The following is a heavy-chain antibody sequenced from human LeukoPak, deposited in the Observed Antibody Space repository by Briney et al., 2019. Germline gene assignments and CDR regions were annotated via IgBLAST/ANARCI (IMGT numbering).Heavy chain of an antibody. CDR1: GFTFTTYD. J-gene: IGHJ6*03. CDR3: AREGLEQWLVLSYYYMDV. V-gene: IGHV3-48*03. CDR2: ISSSGSTI. Sequence: GGSLRLSCAASGFTFTTYDVNWVRQAPGKGLEWVSYISSSGSTIYYADSVEGRFTISRDNAKNSLYLQMNSLRAEDTAVYYCAREGLEQWLVLSYYYMDVWGKGTTVTVSS. D-gene: IGHD6-19*01.